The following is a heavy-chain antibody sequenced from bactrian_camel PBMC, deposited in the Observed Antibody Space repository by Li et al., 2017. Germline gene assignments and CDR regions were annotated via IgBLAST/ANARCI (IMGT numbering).Heavy chain of an antibody. Sequence: VQLVESGGGSVQAGGSLRLSCAVSGYTLPMNMGWFRQAPGKEREGVAAICPRGDGVYYAGSVKGRFTISLDDVNHMLYLQMNNLKPEDTAMYYCAADPARLCAIGSSLRYWGQGTQVTVS. V-gene: IGHV3-3*01. J-gene: IGHJ4*01. CDR1: GYTLPMN. D-gene: IGHD1*01. CDR3: AADPARLCAIGSSLRY. CDR2: ICPRGDGV.